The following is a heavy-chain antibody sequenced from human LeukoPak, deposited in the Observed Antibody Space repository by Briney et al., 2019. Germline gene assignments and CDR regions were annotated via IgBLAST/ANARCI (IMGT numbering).Heavy chain of an antibody. CDR1: GGSISSSNYY. V-gene: IGHV4-39*01. J-gene: IGHJ3*02. CDR2: IYYSGST. D-gene: IGHD2-2*01. CDR3: ARLQGSGYCSSTSCSKGAFDI. Sequence: SETLSLTCTVSGGSISSSNYYWGWIRQPPGKGLEWIGSIYYSGSTYYNPSLKSRVTISVDTSKNQFSLKLSSVTAADTAVYYCARLQGSGYCSSTSCSKGAFDIWGQGTMVTVSS.